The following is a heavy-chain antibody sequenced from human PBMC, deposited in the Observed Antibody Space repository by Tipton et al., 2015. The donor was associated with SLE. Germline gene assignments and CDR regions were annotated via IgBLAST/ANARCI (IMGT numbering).Heavy chain of an antibody. CDR2: INHSGST. J-gene: IGHJ4*02. Sequence: TLSLTCAVYGGSFSGYYWSWIRQPPGKGLEWIGEINHSGSTNYNPSLKSRVTISVDTSKKQFSLKLSSVTAADTAVYYCARHRIAAPLFDYWGQGTLVTVSS. CDR3: ARHRIAAPLFDY. D-gene: IGHD6-6*01. CDR1: GGSFSGYY. V-gene: IGHV4-34*01.